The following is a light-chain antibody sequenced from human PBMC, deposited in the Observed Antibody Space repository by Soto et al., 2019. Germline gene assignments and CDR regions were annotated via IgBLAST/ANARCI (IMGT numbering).Light chain of an antibody. CDR1: QSVNYW. CDR2: DAS. CDR3: QYNSSRWT. Sequence: DIQMTQSPSTLSASVGDRVTITCRASQSVNYWLAWYQQKSGKAPKLLIYDASTLVSGVPSRFSGSGSGTESPLTISSLQEDDFATYYCQYNSSRWTFGQGTKVEIK. J-gene: IGKJ1*01. V-gene: IGKV1-5*01.